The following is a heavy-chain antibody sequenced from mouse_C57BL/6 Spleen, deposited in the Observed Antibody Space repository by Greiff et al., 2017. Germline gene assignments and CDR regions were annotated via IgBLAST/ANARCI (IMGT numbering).Heavy chain of an antibody. D-gene: IGHD1-1*02. CDR1: GYTFTSYW. CDR2: IDPSDSYT. CDR3: ARIDYVNYYAMDY. V-gene: IGHV1-59*01. Sequence: QVQLQQPGAELVRPGTSVKLSCKASGYTFTSYWMHWVKQRPGQGLEWIGVIDPSDSYTNYNQKFKGKATLTVDTSSSTAYMQLSSLTSEDSAVYFCARIDYVNYYAMDYWGQGTSVTVSS. J-gene: IGHJ4*01.